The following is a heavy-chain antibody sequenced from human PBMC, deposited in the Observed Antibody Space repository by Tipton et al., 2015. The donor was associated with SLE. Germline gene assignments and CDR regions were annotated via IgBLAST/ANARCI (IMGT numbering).Heavy chain of an antibody. V-gene: IGHV4-61*05. D-gene: IGHD3-16*02. CDR1: GGSISSSSYY. Sequence: TLSLTCTVSGGSISSSSYYWGWIRQPPGKGLEWIGYIYYSGSTNYNPSLKSRVTISVDTSKNQFSLKLSSVTAADTAVYYCARVDHMITFGGVIVDWGQGTLVTVSS. J-gene: IGHJ4*02. CDR2: IYYSGST. CDR3: ARVDHMITFGGVIVD.